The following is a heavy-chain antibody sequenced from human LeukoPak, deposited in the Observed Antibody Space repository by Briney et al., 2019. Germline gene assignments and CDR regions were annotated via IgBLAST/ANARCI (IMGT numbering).Heavy chain of an antibody. CDR2: IYYSGST. D-gene: IGHD6-13*01. CDR1: GGSISSGGYY. CDR3: ARERGSSSYFYFDY. V-gene: IGHV4-31*03. Sequence: SETLSLTCTVSGGSISSGGYYRSWIRQHPGKGLEWIGYIYYSGSTYYNPSLKSRVTISVDTSKNQFSLKLSSVTAADTAVYYCARERGSSSYFYFDYWGQGTLVTVSS. J-gene: IGHJ4*02.